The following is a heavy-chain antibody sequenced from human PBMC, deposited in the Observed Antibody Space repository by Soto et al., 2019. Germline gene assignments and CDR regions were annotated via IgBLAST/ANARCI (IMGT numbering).Heavy chain of an antibody. CDR3: ARVYGDYPNWFDP. D-gene: IGHD4-17*01. V-gene: IGHV3-30-3*01. J-gene: IGHJ5*02. CDR1: GFTFSSYA. CDR2: ISYDGSNK. Sequence: QVQLVESVGGVVQPGRSLRLSCAASGFTFSSYAMHWVRQAPGKGLEWVAVISYDGSNKYYADSVKGRFTISRDNSKNTLYLQMNSLRAEDTAVYYCARVYGDYPNWFDPWGQGTLVTVSS.